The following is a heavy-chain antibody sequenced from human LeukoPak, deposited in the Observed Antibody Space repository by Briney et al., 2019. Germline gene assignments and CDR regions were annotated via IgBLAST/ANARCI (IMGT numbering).Heavy chain of an antibody. Sequence: GESLKISCKGSGYSFTSYYIAWVRQMPGKGLEWMGVIYPGGSDARYSPSFQGQVTMSVDKSSSTAYLQWTSLKASDTAMYYCARTSMVRGVVYWFDPWGQGTPVIVSS. CDR2: IYPGGSDA. J-gene: IGHJ5*02. D-gene: IGHD3-10*01. CDR3: ARTSMVRGVVYWFDP. V-gene: IGHV5-51*01. CDR1: GYSFTSYY.